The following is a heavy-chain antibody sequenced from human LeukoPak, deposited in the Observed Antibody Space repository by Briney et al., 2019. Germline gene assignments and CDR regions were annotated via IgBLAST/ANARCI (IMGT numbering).Heavy chain of an antibody. Sequence: GESLKISCKGSGYSFTSYWIGWVRQMPGKGLEWMGIIYPGDSDTRYSPSFQGQVTISADKSISTAYLQWSSLKASDTAMCYCARHASNQLYYYGMDVWGQGTTVTVSS. CDR3: ARHASNQLYYYGMDV. CDR1: GYSFTSYW. D-gene: IGHD4-11*01. V-gene: IGHV5-51*01. J-gene: IGHJ6*02. CDR2: IYPGDSDT.